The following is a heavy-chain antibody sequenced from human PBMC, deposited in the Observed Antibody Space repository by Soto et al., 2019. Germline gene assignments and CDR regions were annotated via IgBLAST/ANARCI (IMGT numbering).Heavy chain of an antibody. CDR2: ISGSGGST. J-gene: IGHJ6*02. CDR3: AKDWPAYSYGYAYYGMDV. CDR1: GFTFSSYA. D-gene: IGHD5-18*01. Sequence: GGSLRLSCAASGFTFSSYAMSWVRQAPGKGLEWVSAISGSGGSTYYADSVKGRFTISRDNSKNTLYLQMNSLRAEDTAVYYCAKDWPAYSYGYAYYGMDVWGQGTTVTVSS. V-gene: IGHV3-23*01.